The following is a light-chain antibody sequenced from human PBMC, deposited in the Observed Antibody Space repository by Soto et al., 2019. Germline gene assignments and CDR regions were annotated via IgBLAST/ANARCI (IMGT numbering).Light chain of an antibody. Sequence: DIQLTQSPSFLSASVGDRVTITCPASQGISSYLAWYQQKPGKAPKLLIYAASTLQSGVRSRFSGRGSGTEFTLTISSLQPEDFATYYSQQLNIYPITFGQGTRMAI. CDR1: QGISSY. CDR2: AAS. CDR3: QQLNIYPIT. J-gene: IGKJ5*01. V-gene: IGKV1-9*01.